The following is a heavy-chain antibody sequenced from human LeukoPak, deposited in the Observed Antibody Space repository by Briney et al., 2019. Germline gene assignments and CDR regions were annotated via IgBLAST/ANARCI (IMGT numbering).Heavy chain of an antibody. CDR2: ISYDGSNK. CDR3: ARDVSVNWFDP. J-gene: IGHJ5*02. Sequence: PGGSLRLSCAASGFTFDDYTMHWVRQAPGKGLEWVAVISYDGSNKYYADSVKGRFTISRDNSKNTLYLQMNSLRAEDTAVYYCARDVSVNWFDPWGQGTLVTVSS. CDR1: GFTFDDYT. V-gene: IGHV3-30-3*01. D-gene: IGHD5/OR15-5a*01.